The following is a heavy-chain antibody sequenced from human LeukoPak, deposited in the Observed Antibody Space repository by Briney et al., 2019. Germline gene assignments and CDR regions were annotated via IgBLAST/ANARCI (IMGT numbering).Heavy chain of an antibody. J-gene: IGHJ4*02. CDR1: GFTFGDYA. CDR2: IRSKTYGGTT. V-gene: IGHV3-49*04. D-gene: IGHD4-23*01. CDR3: TRAVAHLDY. Sequence: GGSLRLSCTAPGFTFGDYAMSWVPQAPGKGLGGVGFIRSKTYGGTTEYAASVKGRFTISRDDSKSIAYLQMNSLKTEDTAVYYCTRAVAHLDYWGQGTLVTVSS.